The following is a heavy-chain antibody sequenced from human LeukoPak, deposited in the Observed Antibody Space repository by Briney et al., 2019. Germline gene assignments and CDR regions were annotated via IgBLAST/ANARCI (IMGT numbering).Heavy chain of an antibody. CDR3: ARFSAAPPRFAFDI. Sequence: PSETLSLTCTVSGGSISSYYWSWIRQPAGKGLEWIGRIYTSGSTNYNPSLKSRVTISVDTSKNQFSLKLSSVTAADTAVYYCARFSAAPPRFAFDIWGQGTMVTVSS. CDR1: GGSISSYY. CDR2: IYTSGST. J-gene: IGHJ3*02. D-gene: IGHD2-15*01. V-gene: IGHV4-4*07.